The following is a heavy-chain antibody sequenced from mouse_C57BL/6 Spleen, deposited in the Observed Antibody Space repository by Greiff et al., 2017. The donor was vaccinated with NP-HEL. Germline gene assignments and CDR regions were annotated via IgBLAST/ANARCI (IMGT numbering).Heavy chain of an antibody. CDR3: ARNDGGFDY. CDR1: AFTFSDYG. V-gene: IGHV5-17*01. J-gene: IGHJ2*01. D-gene: IGHD2-3*01. Sequence: EVMLVESGGGLVKPGGSLKLSCAASAFTFSDYGMHWVRQAPEKGLEWVAYISSGSSTIYYADTVKGRFTISRDNAKNTLFLQMTSLRSEDTAMYYCARNDGGFDYWGQGTTLTVSS. CDR2: ISSGSSTI.